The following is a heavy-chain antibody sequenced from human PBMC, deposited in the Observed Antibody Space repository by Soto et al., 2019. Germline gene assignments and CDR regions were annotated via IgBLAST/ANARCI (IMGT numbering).Heavy chain of an antibody. V-gene: IGHV3-53*01. CDR1: GFTISGKKY. CDR2: LYDLDGS. Sequence: DVQLVESGGDLIQPGGSLRLSCAAFGFTISGKKYVAWVRQAPGKGLEWVSALYDLDGSFYAASVKGRFTTSSDSSKTTVYLQMNDLRPDDTAVYYCATWHEREHAYDVWGQGTTVTVSS. D-gene: IGHD1-1*01. J-gene: IGHJ3*01. CDR3: ATWHEREHAYDV.